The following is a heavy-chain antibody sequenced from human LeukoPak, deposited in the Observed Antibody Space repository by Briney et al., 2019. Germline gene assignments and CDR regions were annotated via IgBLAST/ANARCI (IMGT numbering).Heavy chain of an antibody. CDR2: IYPGDSDT. V-gene: IGHV5-51*01. D-gene: IGHD2-15*01. J-gene: IGHJ4*02. CDR3: ARFVGACSGGSCYSDY. CDR1: RYSFTSYW. Sequence: GESLKISCKGSRYSFTSYWIGWVRPMPGKGLEWMGIIYPGDSDTRYSPSFQGQVTISADKSISTAYLQWNSLKASGTAMYYCARFVGACSGGSCYSDYWGQGTLVTVSS.